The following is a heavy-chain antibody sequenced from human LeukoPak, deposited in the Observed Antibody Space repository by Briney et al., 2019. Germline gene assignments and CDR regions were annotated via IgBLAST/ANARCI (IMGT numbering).Heavy chain of an antibody. J-gene: IGHJ4*02. D-gene: IGHD2-2*01. CDR3: ARSVPDLYCSSTSCYHFDY. Sequence: SETLPLTCTVSGGSISSSSYYWGWIRQPPGKGLEWIGSIYYSGSTYYNPSLKSRVTISVDTSKNQFSLKLSSVTAADTAVYYCARSVPDLYCSSTSCYHFDYWGQGTLVTVSS. CDR2: IYYSGST. V-gene: IGHV4-39*01. CDR1: GGSISSSSYY.